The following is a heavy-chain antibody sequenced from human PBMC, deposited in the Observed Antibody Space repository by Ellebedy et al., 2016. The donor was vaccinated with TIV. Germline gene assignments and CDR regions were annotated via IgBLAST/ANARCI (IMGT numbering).Heavy chain of an antibody. CDR2: IYPGNSDT. Sequence: GESLKISCQVSGYSFTSYWLGWVRQMPGKGLEWMGIIYPGNSDTSYSPSFQGQVTISAYKSLSSAYLQWRSRTASDTDMYYCAIGPLSGDGGGDNWGQGTLVTVSS. CDR3: AIGPLSGDGGGDN. V-gene: IGHV5-51*01. D-gene: IGHD7-27*01. CDR1: GYSFTSYW. J-gene: IGHJ4*02.